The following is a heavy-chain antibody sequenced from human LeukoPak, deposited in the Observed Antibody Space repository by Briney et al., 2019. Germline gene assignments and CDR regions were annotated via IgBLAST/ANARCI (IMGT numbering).Heavy chain of an antibody. CDR2: IYYSGST. CDR3: ARARGGYYDDAFDI. V-gene: IGHV4-59*01. D-gene: IGHD1-26*01. J-gene: IGHJ3*02. Sequence: PSETLSLTCTVSGGSMSSYYWSWIRQPPGKGLEWIGYIYYSGSTNYNPSLKSRVTISVDKSKNQFSLKLSSVTAADTAVYYCARARGGYYDDAFDIWGQGTMVTVSS. CDR1: GGSMSSYY.